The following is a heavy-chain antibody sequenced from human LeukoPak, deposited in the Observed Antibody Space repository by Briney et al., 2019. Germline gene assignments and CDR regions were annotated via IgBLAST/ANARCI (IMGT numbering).Heavy chain of an antibody. CDR2: ISAYNGNT. CDR3: ARESLASCGGDCALEEKDC. Sequence: ASVKVSCKASGYTFTSYGISRVRQAPGQGLEWMGWISAYNGNTNYAQKLQGRVTMTTDTSTSTAYMELRSLRSDDTAVYYCARESLASCGGDCALEEKDCWGQGTLVTVSS. D-gene: IGHD2-21*02. V-gene: IGHV1-18*01. CDR1: GYTFTSYG. J-gene: IGHJ4*02.